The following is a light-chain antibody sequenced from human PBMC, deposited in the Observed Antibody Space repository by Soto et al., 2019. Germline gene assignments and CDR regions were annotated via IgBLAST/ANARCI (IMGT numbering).Light chain of an antibody. Sequence: VLEQYTRTLFWSAGERATLSFRFGQSVSSRYLAWYQLKLGQAPRLLIYGASSRATGIPDRFSGSGSGTDFTLTISRLGPEDLAVYYSEQYGRPPRAFGQGTNVDIK. V-gene: IGKV3-20*01. CDR1: QSVSSRY. J-gene: IGKJ1*01. CDR3: EQYGRPPRA. CDR2: GAS.